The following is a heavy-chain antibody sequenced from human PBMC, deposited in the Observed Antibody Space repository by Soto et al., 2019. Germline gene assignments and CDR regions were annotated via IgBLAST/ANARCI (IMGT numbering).Heavy chain of an antibody. D-gene: IGHD1-20*01. J-gene: IGHJ4*02. CDR1: GGSFSGYY. CDR3: ARTNNWIPYYFDY. CDR2: INHSGST. Sequence: SETLSLTCAVYGGSFSGYYWSWIRQPPGKGLEWIGEINHSGSTNYNPSLKSRVTISVDTSKNQFSLKLSSVTAADTAVYYCARTNNWIPYYFDYWGQGTLVTVSS. V-gene: IGHV4-34*01.